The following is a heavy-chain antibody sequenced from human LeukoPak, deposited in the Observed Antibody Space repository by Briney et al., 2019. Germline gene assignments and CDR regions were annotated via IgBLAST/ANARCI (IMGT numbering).Heavy chain of an antibody. CDR2: ISSKSSYI. D-gene: IGHD1-7*01. J-gene: IGHJ4*02. V-gene: IGHV3-21*01. Sequence: GGSLRLSCAASGFTFRNYNMNWVRQTPGKGLEWVSSISSKSSYIYYADSVKGRFTISRDNAKNSLYLQMNSLRAEDTAVYYCARSSRELGGYAPWELMPPFDYWGQGTLVTVSS. CDR1: GFTFRNYN. CDR3: ARSSRELGGYAPWELMPPFDY.